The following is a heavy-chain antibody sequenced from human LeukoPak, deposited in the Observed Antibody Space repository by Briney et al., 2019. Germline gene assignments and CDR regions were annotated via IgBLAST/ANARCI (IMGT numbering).Heavy chain of an antibody. CDR1: GFTFSSYA. D-gene: IGHD3-22*01. CDR2: ISGSGGST. V-gene: IGHV3-23*01. CDR3: AKVDSSGYYPYYYYYMDV. Sequence: PGGSLRLSCAASGFTFSSYAMSWVRQAPGKGLEWVSAISGSGGSTYYADSVKGRFTISRDNSKNTLYLQMNSLRAEDTAVYYCAKVDSSGYYPYYYYYMDVWGKGTTVTISS. J-gene: IGHJ6*03.